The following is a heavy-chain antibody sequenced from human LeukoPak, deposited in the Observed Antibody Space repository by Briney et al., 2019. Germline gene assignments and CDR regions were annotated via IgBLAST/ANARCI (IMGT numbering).Heavy chain of an antibody. CDR2: ISSSSSYI. CDR3: ARGSAVRYFDWLLSAFDY. D-gene: IGHD3-9*01. V-gene: IGHV3-21*01. CDR1: GFTFSSYR. J-gene: IGHJ4*02. Sequence: PGGSLRLSCAASGFTFSSYRMNWVRQAPGKGLEWVSSISSSSSYIYYADSVKGRFTISRDNAKNSLYLQMNSLRAEDTAVYYCARGSAVRYFDWLLSAFDYWGQGTLVTVSS.